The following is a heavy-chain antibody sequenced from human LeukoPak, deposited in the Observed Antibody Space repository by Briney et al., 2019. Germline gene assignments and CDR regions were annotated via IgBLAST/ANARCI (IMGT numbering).Heavy chain of an antibody. J-gene: IGHJ4*02. CDR2: IRYDGSNK. CDR3: AIFSRWYYDILTGAYFDY. Sequence: GGSLRLSCAASGFTFSSYGMHWVRQAPGKGLEWVAFIRYDGSNKYYADSVKGRFTISRDNSKNTLYLQINSLRAEDTAVYYCAIFSRWYYDILTGAYFDYWGQGTLVTVSS. D-gene: IGHD3-9*01. V-gene: IGHV3-30*02. CDR1: GFTFSSYG.